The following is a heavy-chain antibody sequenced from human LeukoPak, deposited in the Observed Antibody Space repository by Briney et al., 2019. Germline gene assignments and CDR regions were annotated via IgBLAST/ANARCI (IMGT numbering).Heavy chain of an antibody. J-gene: IGHJ6*02. Sequence: PGGSLRLSCAASGFTFSDYYMTWIRQAPGKGLEWVSHIAHSGNGMWYADAVKGRFTISRDNAKNLLFLQMDSLRAEDTAVYYCARVHYEMGVWGQGTTVIVSS. CDR3: ARVHYEMGV. CDR1: GFTFSDYY. CDR2: IAHSGNGM. V-gene: IGHV3-11*01.